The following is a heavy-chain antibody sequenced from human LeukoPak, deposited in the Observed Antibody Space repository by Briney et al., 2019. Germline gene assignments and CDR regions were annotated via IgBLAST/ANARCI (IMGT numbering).Heavy chain of an antibody. CDR1: GGSFSGYY. CDR3: ARVVFCSGGSCYRYYFDY. Sequence: PSETLSLTCAVYGGSFSGYYWSWIRQPPGKGPEWIGEINHSGSTNYNPSLKSRVTISVDTSKNQFSLKLSSVTAADTAVYYCARVVFCSGGSCYRYYFDYWGQGTLVTVSS. V-gene: IGHV4-34*01. J-gene: IGHJ4*02. CDR2: INHSGST. D-gene: IGHD2-15*01.